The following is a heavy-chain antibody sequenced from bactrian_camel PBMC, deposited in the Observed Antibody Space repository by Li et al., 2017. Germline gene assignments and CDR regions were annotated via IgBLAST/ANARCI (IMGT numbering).Heavy chain of an antibody. CDR1: GYTYSTLC. CDR3: AADKYNLGLARSYTY. J-gene: IGHJ4*01. V-gene: IGHV3S1*01. CDR2: FYTRDGKT. D-gene: IGHD5*01. Sequence: HVQLVESGGGSVQAGGSLRLSCAASGYTYSTLCMGWFRQAPGKEREGVATFYTRDGKTYYADSVKGRFTISQDNAKNTLYLQMNSLNPEDTAMYYCAADKYNLGLARSYTYWGQGTQVTVS.